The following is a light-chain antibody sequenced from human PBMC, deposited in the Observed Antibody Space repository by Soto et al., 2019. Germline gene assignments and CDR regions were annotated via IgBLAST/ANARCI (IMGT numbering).Light chain of an antibody. CDR3: GSWDSSLSAYV. CDR2: YDN. CDR1: SSNIGGNS. Sequence: SVLTQPPSVSAAPGQKVTISCSGSSSNIGGNSVSWYQQLPGTAPKLLIYYDNKRPSGIPDRFSGSKSGTSATLGITGFQTGDEAVYCCGSWDSSLSAYVFGPVGKLTV. J-gene: IGLJ1*01. V-gene: IGLV1-51*01.